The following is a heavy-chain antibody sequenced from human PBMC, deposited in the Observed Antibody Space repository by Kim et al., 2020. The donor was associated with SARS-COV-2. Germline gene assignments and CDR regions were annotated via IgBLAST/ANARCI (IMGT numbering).Heavy chain of an antibody. J-gene: IGHJ4*02. D-gene: IGHD4-17*01. CDR3: ARVGDYGDYKFDY. Sequence: YNPSLKSRVTISVDTSKNQFSLKLSSVTAADTAVYYCARVGDYGDYKFDYWGQGTLVTVSS. V-gene: IGHV4-30-2*04.